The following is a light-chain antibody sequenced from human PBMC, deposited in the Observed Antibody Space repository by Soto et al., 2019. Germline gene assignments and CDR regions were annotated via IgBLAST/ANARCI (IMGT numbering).Light chain of an antibody. CDR1: SSNIGSNY. Sequence: QAVVTQPPSASGTPGQRVTISCSGSSSNIGSNYVYWYQQVPGTAPRLLMYRASQRPSGVPDRFSGSKSGASASLAISGLRYEDEADYYCAAWYDTLKGLVFGGGTKLTVL. J-gene: IGLJ2*01. V-gene: IGLV1-47*01. CDR3: AAWYDTLKGLV. CDR2: RAS.